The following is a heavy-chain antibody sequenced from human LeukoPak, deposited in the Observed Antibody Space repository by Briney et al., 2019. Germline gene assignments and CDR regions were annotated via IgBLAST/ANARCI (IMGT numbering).Heavy chain of an antibody. CDR3: AKASAMIVVVSKHFDY. V-gene: IGHV3-23*01. CDR2: ISGSGGST. Sequence: GGSLRLSCAASGFTFSSYAMSWVRQAPGKGLEWVSAISGSGGSTYYADSVKGRFTISRDNSRNTLYLQMNSLRAEDTAVYYCAKASAMIVVVSKHFDYWGQGTLVTVSS. CDR1: GFTFSSYA. D-gene: IGHD3-22*01. J-gene: IGHJ4*02.